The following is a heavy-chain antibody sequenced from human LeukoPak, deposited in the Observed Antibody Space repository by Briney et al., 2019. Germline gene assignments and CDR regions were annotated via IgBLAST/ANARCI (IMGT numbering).Heavy chain of an antibody. Sequence: PSETLSLTCTVSGGSISSSSYYWGWIRQPPGKGLEWIGSIYYSGSTYYNPSLKSRVTISVDTSKNQFSLKLSSVTAADTAVYYCARAHTAMVSDYFDYWGQGTLVTVSS. CDR2: IYYSGST. CDR1: GGSISSSSYY. CDR3: ARAHTAMVSDYFDY. D-gene: IGHD5-18*01. V-gene: IGHV4-39*01. J-gene: IGHJ4*02.